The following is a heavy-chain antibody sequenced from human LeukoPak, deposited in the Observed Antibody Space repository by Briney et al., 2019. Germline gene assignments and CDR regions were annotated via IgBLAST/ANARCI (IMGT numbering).Heavy chain of an antibody. CDR3: AKIVVPAAIGGYYFDY. CDR1: GFTFSSYG. Sequence: PGRSLRHSCAASGFTFSSYGMHWVRQAPGKGLEWVAVISYDGSNKYYADSVKGRFTISSDNSKNTLYLQMNSLRAEDTAVYYCAKIVVPAAIGGYYFDYWGQGTLVTVSS. J-gene: IGHJ4*02. V-gene: IGHV3-30*18. D-gene: IGHD2-2*01. CDR2: ISYDGSNK.